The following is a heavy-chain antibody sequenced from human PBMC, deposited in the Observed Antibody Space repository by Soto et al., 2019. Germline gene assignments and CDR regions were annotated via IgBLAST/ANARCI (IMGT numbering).Heavy chain of an antibody. J-gene: IGHJ4*02. D-gene: IGHD6-13*01. V-gene: IGHV4-61*08. CDR2: IYYSGST. CDR3: ARDPVAAGGAHGRVYWRDGADY. Sequence: PSETLSLTCAVSGASITGDGYYWSWIRQPPGKGLEWIGYIYYSGSTNYNPSLKSRVTISVDTSKNQFSLKLSSVTAADTAVYYCARDPVAAGGAHGRVYWRDGADYWGQGTLVTVSS. CDR1: GASITGDGYY.